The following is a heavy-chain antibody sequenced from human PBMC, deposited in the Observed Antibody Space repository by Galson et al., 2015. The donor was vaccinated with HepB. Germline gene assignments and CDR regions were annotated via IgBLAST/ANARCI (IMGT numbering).Heavy chain of an antibody. D-gene: IGHD5-12*01. CDR3: ARDRADYIVATSGDAFDI. J-gene: IGHJ3*02. CDR2: ISYDGSNK. V-gene: IGHV3-30*04. CDR1: GFTFSSYA. Sequence: SLRLSCAASGFTFSSYAMHWVRQAPGKGLGWVAVISYDGSNKYYADSVKGRFTISRDNSKNTLYLQMNSLRAEDTAVYYCARDRADYIVATSGDAFDIWGQGTMVTVSS.